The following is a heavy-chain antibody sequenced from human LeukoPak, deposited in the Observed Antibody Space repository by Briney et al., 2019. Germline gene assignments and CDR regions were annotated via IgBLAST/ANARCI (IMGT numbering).Heavy chain of an antibody. CDR3: ARAPLEIVVVPAATSFDY. D-gene: IGHD2-2*03. CDR2: IYYSWST. Sequence: SETLSLTCTVSGGSISSSSYYWGWIRQPPGKVLEWIGSIYYSWSTYYNPSLKSRVTISVDTSKNQFSLKLSSVTAADTAVYYCARAPLEIVVVPAATSFDYWGQGTLVTVSS. CDR1: GGSISSSSYY. J-gene: IGHJ4*02. V-gene: IGHV4-39*07.